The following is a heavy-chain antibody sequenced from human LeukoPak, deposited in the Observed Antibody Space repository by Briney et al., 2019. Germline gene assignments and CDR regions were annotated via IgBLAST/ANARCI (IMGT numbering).Heavy chain of an antibody. Sequence: QPGGSLRLSCAVSGFTFSSYEMNWVRQAPGKGLEWVSYISSSGSTIYYADSVKGRFTISRDNAKKSLYLQMNSLRAEDTAVYYCARARLTDYVWGRRTFDIRGQGTMVTISS. CDR2: ISSSGSTI. D-gene: IGHD3-16*01. J-gene: IGHJ3*02. CDR3: ARARLTDYVWGRRTFDI. V-gene: IGHV3-48*03. CDR1: GFTFSSYE.